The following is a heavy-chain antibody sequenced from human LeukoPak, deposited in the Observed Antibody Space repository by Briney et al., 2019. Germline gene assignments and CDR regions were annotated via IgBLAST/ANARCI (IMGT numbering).Heavy chain of an antibody. J-gene: IGHJ5*02. CDR1: GGSISSGGYY. Sequence: SQTLSLTCTVSGGSISSGGYYWSWIRQHPGKGLEWIGYMYYGGSTYYNPSLKSRVTISVDTSKNQFSLKLSSVTAADTAVYYCARALGATMVRGVIGKLNWFDPWGQGTLVTVSS. CDR3: ARALGATMVRGVIGKLNWFDP. CDR2: MYYGGST. D-gene: IGHD3-10*01. V-gene: IGHV4-31*03.